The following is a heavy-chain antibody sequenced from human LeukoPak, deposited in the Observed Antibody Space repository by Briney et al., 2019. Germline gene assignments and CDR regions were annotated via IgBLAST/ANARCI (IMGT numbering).Heavy chain of an antibody. Sequence: SETLSLTCAVYGGSFSGYYWSWIRQPPGKGLEWIGEINHSGSTNYNPSLKSRVTISVDTSKNQFSLKLSSVTAADTAVYYCARGGGWAAAGTFRYMDVWGKGTTVTVSS. CDR2: INHSGST. V-gene: IGHV4-34*01. D-gene: IGHD6-13*01. J-gene: IGHJ6*03. CDR1: GGSFSGYY. CDR3: ARGGGWAAAGTFRYMDV.